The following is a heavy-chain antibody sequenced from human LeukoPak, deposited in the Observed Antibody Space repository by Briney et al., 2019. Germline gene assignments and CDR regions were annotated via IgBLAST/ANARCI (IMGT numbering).Heavy chain of an antibody. CDR1: GYTFTSYD. V-gene: IGHV1-8*03. CDR3: ARAPRITMVRGVIYWFDP. J-gene: IGHJ5*02. CDR2: MNPNSGNT. D-gene: IGHD3-10*01. Sequence: VASVKVSCKASGYTFTSYDINWVLQATGQGLEWMGWMNPNSGNTGYAQKFQGRVTITRNTSISTAYMELSSLRSEDTAVYYCARAPRITMVRGVIYWFDPWGQGTLVTVSS.